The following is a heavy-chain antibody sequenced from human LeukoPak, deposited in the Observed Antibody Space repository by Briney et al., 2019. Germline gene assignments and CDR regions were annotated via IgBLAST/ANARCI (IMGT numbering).Heavy chain of an antibody. Sequence: GGSLRLSCAASGFNFDDNGMSWVRQAPGKGLEWVSGINWNGGSIGYADSVKGRFTISRDNAKNSLYLQMNSPRAEDTALYYCARLMGIAALIPFDYWDQGTLVTVSS. CDR3: ARLMGIAALIPFDY. D-gene: IGHD6-13*01. J-gene: IGHJ4*02. CDR1: GFNFDDNG. CDR2: INWNGGSI. V-gene: IGHV3-20*04.